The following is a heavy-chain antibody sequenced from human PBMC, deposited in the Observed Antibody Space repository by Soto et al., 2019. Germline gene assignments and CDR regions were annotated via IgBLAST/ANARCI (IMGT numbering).Heavy chain of an antibody. CDR3: ARQDSSVYYVDS. V-gene: IGHV4-30-4*01. D-gene: IGHD6-19*01. J-gene: IGHJ4*02. CDR2: IYYSGST. Sequence: QVQLQESGPGLVKPSQTLSLTCTVSGGSISSGDYYWSWIRQPPGKGLEWIGYIYYSGSTYYNPSLKSRVTISVNTSKNQFSRKLSSVTAVDTAVYYCARQDSSVYYVDSWGQGTLVTVSS. CDR1: GGSISSGDYY.